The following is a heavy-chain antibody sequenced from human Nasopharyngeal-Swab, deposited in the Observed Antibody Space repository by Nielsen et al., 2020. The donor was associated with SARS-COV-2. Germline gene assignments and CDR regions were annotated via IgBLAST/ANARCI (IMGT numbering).Heavy chain of an antibody. D-gene: IGHD3-3*01. J-gene: IGHJ4*02. CDR2: IKYDGSEK. CDR3: ARDGVDY. V-gene: IGHV3-7*01. Sequence: GGSLRLSCAGSGFTFTAYWMNWVRQAPGKGLEWVANIKYDGSEKKYVESVKGRFTIARDSAKKSLYLQMNALRVEDTAIYYCARDGVDYWGQGTLVTVSS. CDR1: GFTFTAYW.